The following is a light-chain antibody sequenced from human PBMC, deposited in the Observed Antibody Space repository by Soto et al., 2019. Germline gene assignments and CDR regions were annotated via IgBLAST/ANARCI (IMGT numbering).Light chain of an antibody. V-gene: IGLV2-14*01. CDR3: CSFGGTYTGV. Sequence: QSALTQPASVSGSPGQSITISCTGTSSDVGGYNYVSWYQQHPGKAPKLMIYEVSNRPSGVSNRFSGSKSGNTASLTISGLQAEDEADYYCCSFGGTYTGVFGTGTKVTVL. J-gene: IGLJ1*01. CDR2: EVS. CDR1: SSDVGGYNY.